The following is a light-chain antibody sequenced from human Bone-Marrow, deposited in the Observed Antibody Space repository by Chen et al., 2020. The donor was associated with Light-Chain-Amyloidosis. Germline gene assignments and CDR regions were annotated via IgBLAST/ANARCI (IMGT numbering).Light chain of an antibody. CDR2: QDS. CDR1: TLSKQY. Sequence: SSELTQTPSVSVSPGKTARTSRSGDTLSKQYSYWYQQKAGQVPAVVIYQDSERPSGVPQRFSGSSSGTTVTLTISGVLAEDEADYYCQSVDMSGPYVVFGGGTKLTVL. J-gene: IGLJ2*01. V-gene: IGLV3-25*03. CDR3: QSVDMSGPYVV.